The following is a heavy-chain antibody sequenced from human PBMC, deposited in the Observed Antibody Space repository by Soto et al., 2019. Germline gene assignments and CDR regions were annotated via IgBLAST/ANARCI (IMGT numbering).Heavy chain of an antibody. Sequence: EVQLVESGGGLVKPGGSLRLSCVASGFTFSSYSMNWVRQAPGKGLEWVSSISSSSSYIYYADSVKGRFTISRDNAKNSLYLQMNSLRAEDTAVYYCASLESDSYYFDYWGQGTLVTVSS. CDR2: ISSSSSYI. CDR1: GFTFSSYS. CDR3: ASLESDSYYFDY. J-gene: IGHJ4*02. D-gene: IGHD2-15*01. V-gene: IGHV3-21*01.